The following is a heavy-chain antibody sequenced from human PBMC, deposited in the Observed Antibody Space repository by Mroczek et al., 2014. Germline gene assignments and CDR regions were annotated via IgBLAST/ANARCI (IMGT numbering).Heavy chain of an antibody. CDR3: ARVTPPRDVAVTTFNYYYYMDV. CDR1: GGTFSSYA. D-gene: IGHD4-11*01. CDR2: IIPIFGTA. Sequence: VQLVQSGAEVKKPGSSVKVSCKASGGTFSSYAISWVRQAPGQGLEWMGGIIPIFGTANYAQKFQGRVTITADESTSTAYMELSSLRSEDTAVYYCARVTPPRDVAVTTFNYYYYMDVWGKGTTVTVSS. V-gene: IGHV1-69*12. J-gene: IGHJ6*03.